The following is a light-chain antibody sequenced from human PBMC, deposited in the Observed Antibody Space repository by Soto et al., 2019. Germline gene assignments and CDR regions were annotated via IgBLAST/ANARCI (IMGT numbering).Light chain of an antibody. J-gene: IGKJ1*01. Sequence: IQMPQSPSTLSASVGDRVTITCRASQSISSWLAWYQQKPGKAPKLLIYKASSLERGVPSRFSGSGSGTEFTLTISSMQPDDFATFYCQQYNGYSRTLGQGTKVDIK. V-gene: IGKV1-5*03. CDR1: QSISSW. CDR3: QQYNGYSRT. CDR2: KAS.